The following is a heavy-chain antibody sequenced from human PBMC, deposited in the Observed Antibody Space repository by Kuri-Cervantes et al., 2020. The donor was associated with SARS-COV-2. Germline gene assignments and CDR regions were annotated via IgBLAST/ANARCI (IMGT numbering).Heavy chain of an antibody. Sequence: GESLKISCAASGFTFSSYWMHWVRQAPGKGLVWVSRINSDGSSTSYADSVKGRFTFSRDNAKNTLYLQMNSLRAEDTAVYYCARDPDSSGWYAGDAFDIWGQGTMVTVSS. CDR2: INSDGSST. V-gene: IGHV3-74*01. CDR3: ARDPDSSGWYAGDAFDI. D-gene: IGHD6-19*01. J-gene: IGHJ3*02. CDR1: GFTFSSYW.